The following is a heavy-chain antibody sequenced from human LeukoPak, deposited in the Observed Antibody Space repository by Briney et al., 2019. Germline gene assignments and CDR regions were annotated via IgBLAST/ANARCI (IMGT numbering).Heavy chain of an antibody. J-gene: IGHJ4*02. CDR1: GFTFSSYG. CDR3: AKGGDYGDY. Sequence: GRSLRLSCAASGFTFSSYGIHWVRQAPGKGLDWVAFISYDGTNKYYADSVKGRFTISRDNSKNTLYLQMNSLRAEDTAVYYCAKGGDYGDYWGQGTLVTVSS. D-gene: IGHD3-16*01. CDR2: ISYDGTNK. V-gene: IGHV3-30*18.